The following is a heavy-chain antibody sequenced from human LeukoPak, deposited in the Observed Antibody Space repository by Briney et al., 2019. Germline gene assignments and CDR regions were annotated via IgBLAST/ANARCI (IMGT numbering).Heavy chain of an antibody. CDR1: GGSFRGYY. D-gene: IGHD6-6*01. CDR3: AGAQYSSSSGIDY. CDR2: INHSGST. V-gene: IGHV4-34*01. Sequence: SETLSLTCAVYGGSFRGYYWSWIRQPPGKGLEWIGEINHSGSTNYNPSLKSRVTISVDTSKNQFSLKLSSVTAADTAVYYCAGAQYSSSSGIDYWGQGTLVTVSS. J-gene: IGHJ4*02.